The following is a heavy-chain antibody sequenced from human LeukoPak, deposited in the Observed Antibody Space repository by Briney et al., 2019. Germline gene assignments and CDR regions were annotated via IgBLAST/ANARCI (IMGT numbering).Heavy chain of an antibody. J-gene: IGHJ4*02. D-gene: IGHD4-23*01. CDR2: IYSDNT. Sequence: GGSLRLSCTVYGFTVSSNSMSWVRQAPGKGLEWVSFIYSDNTHYSDSVKGRFTISRDNSKNTLYLQMNSLRAEDTAVYYCARRAHKRDDYGGFFDYWGQGTLVTVSS. CDR3: ARRAHKRDDYGGFFDY. V-gene: IGHV3-53*01. CDR1: GFTVSSNS.